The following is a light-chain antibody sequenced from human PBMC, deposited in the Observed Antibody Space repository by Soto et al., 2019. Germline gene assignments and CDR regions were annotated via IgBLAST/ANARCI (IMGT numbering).Light chain of an antibody. J-gene: IGKJ1*01. Sequence: LTQPPRILSLSPGGTATPSRGASQGISSALAWYQQTPGRAPKLLIYDASTLASGVPSRFSGSRSGTDFTLTISSLQPDDFATYYCQQYNSYSQTFGQGTKV. V-gene: IGKV1-13*02. CDR2: DAS. CDR3: QQYNSYSQT. CDR1: QGISSA.